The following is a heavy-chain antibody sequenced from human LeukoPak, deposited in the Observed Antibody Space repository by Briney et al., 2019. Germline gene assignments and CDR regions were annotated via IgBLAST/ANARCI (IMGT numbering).Heavy chain of an antibody. CDR3: ATAVAVAAREYFQH. D-gene: IGHD6-19*01. CDR2: FDPEDGET. J-gene: IGHJ1*01. Sequence: ASVKVSCKVSGYTLTELSMHWARQAPGKGLEWMGGFDPEDGETIYAQKFQGRVTMTEDTSTDTAYMELSSLRSEDTAVYYCATAVAVAAREYFQHWGQGTLVTVSS. CDR1: GYTLTELS. V-gene: IGHV1-24*01.